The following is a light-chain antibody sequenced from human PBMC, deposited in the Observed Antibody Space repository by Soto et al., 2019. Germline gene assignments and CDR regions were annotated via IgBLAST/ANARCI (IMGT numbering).Light chain of an antibody. CDR1: TSDIGGYNY. J-gene: IGLJ2*01. CDR2: DVS. CDR3: SSSTDTNTDVV. V-gene: IGLV2-14*01. Sequence: QSALTQPASVSGSPGQSITISCTGTTSDIGGYNYVSWYQQHPGKAPKLMIYDVSNRPSGVSDRFSGSKSGNTASLTISGLQADDEADYYCSSSTDTNTDVVLGGGTKLTVL.